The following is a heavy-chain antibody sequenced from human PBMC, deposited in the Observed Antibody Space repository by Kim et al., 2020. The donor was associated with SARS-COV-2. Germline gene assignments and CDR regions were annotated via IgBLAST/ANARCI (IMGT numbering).Heavy chain of an antibody. CDR3: AKDVWDYSGMDA. D-gene: IGHD1-26*01. J-gene: IGHJ6*01. Sequence: YYGASVKGRLTNSRDTSKNTGYLRMNSLRAEDAAVYYCAKDVWDYSGMDAWGPGTTVTVSS. V-gene: IGHV3-23*01.